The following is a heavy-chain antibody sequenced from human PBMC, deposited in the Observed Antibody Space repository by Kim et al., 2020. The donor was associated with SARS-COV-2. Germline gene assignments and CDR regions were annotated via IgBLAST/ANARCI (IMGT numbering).Heavy chain of an antibody. CDR1: GYTVTYSY. V-gene: IGHV3-66*01. CDR2: IYSVGNT. Sequence: GGSLRRSCAASGYTVTYSYMGWVRQAPGKGLEWVSFIYSVGNTIYADSVKGRLIISRDHSKNTLYLQMNSLRAEDTAVYYCATVVFYYDAGYFKNWGQGTLVIVSS. CDR3: ATVVFYYDAGYFKN. D-gene: IGHD3-22*01. J-gene: IGHJ1*01.